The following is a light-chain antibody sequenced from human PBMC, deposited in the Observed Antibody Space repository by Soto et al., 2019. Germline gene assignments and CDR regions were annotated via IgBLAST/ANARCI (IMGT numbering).Light chain of an antibody. J-gene: IGKJ4*01. CDR3: QEYNSHLLT. V-gene: IGKV1-5*03. CDR2: KAS. Sequence: DIQMTQSPSTLSASVGDRVTITCRASQSIDIWLAWYQQRPGRAPKLLIYKASSLESEVPSRFSGSGSGTEFILTISSLQPDDFATYYCQEYNSHLLTFGGGTRVEIK. CDR1: QSIDIW.